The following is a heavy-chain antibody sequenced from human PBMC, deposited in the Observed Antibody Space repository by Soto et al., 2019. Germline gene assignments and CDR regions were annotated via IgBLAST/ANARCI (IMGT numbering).Heavy chain of an antibody. CDR2: AYYRSRWYN. Sequence: SQTLSLTCAISGDSVSSNSAAWNWIRQSPSRGLEWLGRAYYRSRWYNDYAVSVRSRITVNADTSKNQFSLQLTSVTPEDTAVYYCAGTTSHYWYYMDVWGKGTTVTVS. V-gene: IGHV6-1*01. J-gene: IGHJ6*03. CDR1: GDSVSSNSAA. CDR3: AGTTSHYWYYMDV. D-gene: IGHD1-7*01.